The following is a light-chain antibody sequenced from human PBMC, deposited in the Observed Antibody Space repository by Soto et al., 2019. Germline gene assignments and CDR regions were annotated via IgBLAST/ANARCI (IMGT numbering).Light chain of an antibody. J-gene: IGKJ2*01. CDR1: QGISNL. Sequence: DIQMTQSPSSLSASVGDRVTITCRASQGISNLLGWFQHKPGKAPKRLIYAASSLQGGVPSRFSGSVSGTEFTLTITGLQPEDFADYYCLHHDTYPYTFSQGTKLEIK. V-gene: IGKV1-17*01. CDR3: LHHDTYPYT. CDR2: AAS.